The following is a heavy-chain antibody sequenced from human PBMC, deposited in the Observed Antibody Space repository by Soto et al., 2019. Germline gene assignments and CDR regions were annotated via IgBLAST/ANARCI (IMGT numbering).Heavy chain of an antibody. CDR3: AREGSGYNF. Sequence: SVKVSCKASGGSFSNFGISWVRQAPGQGLEWMGGIVPVFGRPNYAQRFRGRLTITADESTSTGYMELSSLRSDDTAVYYCAREGSGYNFWGQGTQVTVSS. CDR1: GGSFSNFG. CDR2: IVPVFGRP. J-gene: IGHJ4*02. D-gene: IGHD5-12*01. V-gene: IGHV1-69*13.